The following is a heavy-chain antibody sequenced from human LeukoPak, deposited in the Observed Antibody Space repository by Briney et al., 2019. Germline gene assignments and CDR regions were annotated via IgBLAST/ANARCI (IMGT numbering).Heavy chain of an antibody. CDR2: INHSGST. CDR3: AVSEGNYYDSSGYYSVPIDY. CDR1: GGSFSGYY. V-gene: IGHV4-34*01. Sequence: SETLSLTCAVYGGSFSGYYWSWIRQPPGKGLEWIGEINHSGSTNYNPSLKSRVTISVDTSKNQFSLKLSSVTAADTAVYYCAVSEGNYYDSSGYYSVPIDYWGQGTLVTVSS. D-gene: IGHD3-22*01. J-gene: IGHJ4*02.